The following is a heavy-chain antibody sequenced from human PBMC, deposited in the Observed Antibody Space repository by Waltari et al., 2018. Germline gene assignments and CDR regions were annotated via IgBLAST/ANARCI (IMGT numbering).Heavy chain of an antibody. V-gene: IGHV4-39*07. CDR1: GGSISSSGHY. D-gene: IGHD6-19*01. CDR2: IYYSVST. Sequence: QLQLQESGPGLVKTSETLTLNCNVSGGSISSSGHYWGWIRQSPGKGVEWIGNIYYSVSTNYNPSLKSRVTISVDTSKNQFSLKLSSVTAADTAVYYCAKDEHYSNDWYGGIDSWGQGVLVTVSS. CDR3: AKDEHYSNDWYGGIDS. J-gene: IGHJ4*02.